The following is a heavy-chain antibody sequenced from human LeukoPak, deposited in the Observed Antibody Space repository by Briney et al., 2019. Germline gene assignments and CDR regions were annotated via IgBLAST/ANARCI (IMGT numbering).Heavy chain of an antibody. D-gene: IGHD3-9*01. CDR3: AKGNYDILTIDY. CDR2: INPNSGGT. Sequence: ASVKVSCKASGYTLTGYYMHWVRQAPGQGLEWMGWINPNSGGTNYAQKFQGWVTMTRDTSISTAYMELSRLRSDDTAVYYCAKGNYDILTIDYWGQGTLVTVSS. J-gene: IGHJ4*02. V-gene: IGHV1-2*04. CDR1: GYTLTGYY.